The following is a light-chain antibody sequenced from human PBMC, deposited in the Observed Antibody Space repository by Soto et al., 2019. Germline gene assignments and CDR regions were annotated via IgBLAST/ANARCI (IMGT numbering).Light chain of an antibody. Sequence: QSALTQPASVSGSPGQSITISCTGTSSDVGGNHVSWYQQHPGKAPRLIIYDVSNRPSGISNRFSGSKSDNTASLTISGLQADDEADYYCSSHTSSSRYDFVTGTKFTVL. CDR3: SSHTSSSRYD. CDR2: DVS. CDR1: SSDVGGNH. J-gene: IGLJ1*01. V-gene: IGLV2-14*01.